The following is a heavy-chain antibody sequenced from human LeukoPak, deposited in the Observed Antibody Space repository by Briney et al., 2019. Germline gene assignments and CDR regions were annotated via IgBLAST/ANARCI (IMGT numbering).Heavy chain of an antibody. V-gene: IGHV3-30-3*01. Sequence: PGGSLRLSCTASGFTFSSHAMHWVRQAPGKGLEWVAVISYDGSNKYYADSVKGRFTISRDNSKNTLYLQMNSLRAEDTAVYYCARDVVPAGNYYYGMDVWGQGTTVTVSS. D-gene: IGHD2-2*01. J-gene: IGHJ6*02. CDR2: ISYDGSNK. CDR3: ARDVVPAGNYYYGMDV. CDR1: GFTFSSHA.